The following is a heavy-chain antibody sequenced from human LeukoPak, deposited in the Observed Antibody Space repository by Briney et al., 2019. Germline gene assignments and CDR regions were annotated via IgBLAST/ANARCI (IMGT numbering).Heavy chain of an antibody. CDR3: VRDLQRHYLGVAVAGRRRWFDP. CDR1: GFTFSNYW. J-gene: IGHJ5*02. V-gene: IGHV3-74*01. CDR2: INSDGSST. Sequence: PGGSLRLSCAASGFTFSNYWMHWVRQAPGKGLVWVSRINSDGSSTNYADSVKGRFTISRDNAKNTLYLQMNSLRAGDTAIYYCVRDLQRHYLGVAVAGRRRWFDPWGQGTLVTVSS. D-gene: IGHD6-13*01.